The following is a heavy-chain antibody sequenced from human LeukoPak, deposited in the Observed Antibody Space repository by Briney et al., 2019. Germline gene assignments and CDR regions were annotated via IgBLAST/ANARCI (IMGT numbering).Heavy chain of an antibody. J-gene: IGHJ4*02. Sequence: ASVKVSCKTSGYTFTGYDINWVRQAAGQGFEWMGWMHPNSGDTGYAHNLQGRITITRDSSTATVFMELSSLRSEDTAMYYCARGRLNGNVDFWXQGTLVTVSS. CDR3: ARGRLNGNVDF. D-gene: IGHD1-20*01. CDR1: GYTFTGYD. CDR2: MHPNSGDT. V-gene: IGHV1-8*01.